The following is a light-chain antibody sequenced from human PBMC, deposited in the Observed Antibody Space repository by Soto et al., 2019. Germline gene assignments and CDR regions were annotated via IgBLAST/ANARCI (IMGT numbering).Light chain of an antibody. CDR3: QSYDSSLSAVL. Sequence: QPVLTQPPAVSGAPGERVTISCTGSSSNIGAGYDVHWFQQLPETAPRLLIYGNTNRPSGVPDRFSGSKSGTSVSLAITGLQAEDEADYYCQSYDSSLSAVLFGGGTKLTVL. CDR1: SSNIGAGYD. J-gene: IGLJ2*01. V-gene: IGLV1-40*01. CDR2: GNT.